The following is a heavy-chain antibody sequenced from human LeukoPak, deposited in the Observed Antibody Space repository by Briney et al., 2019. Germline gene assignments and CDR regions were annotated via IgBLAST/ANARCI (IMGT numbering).Heavy chain of an antibody. CDR3: ARGLGGYYQSSGPGYFDY. J-gene: IGHJ4*02. CDR2: IFYSGNT. V-gene: IGHV4-59*01. Sequence: SETLSLTCTVSGASISSYYWSWIRQSPGKGLEWIGYIFYSGNTSNNPSLKSRVTISVDTSKNQFSLKLTSVTAADTAVYYCARGLGGYYQSSGPGYFDYWGQGTLVTVSS. D-gene: IGHD3-22*01. CDR1: GASISSYY.